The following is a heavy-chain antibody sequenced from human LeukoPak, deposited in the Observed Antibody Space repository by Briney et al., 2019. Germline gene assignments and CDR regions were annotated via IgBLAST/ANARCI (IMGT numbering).Heavy chain of an antibody. CDR3: AKAPVTSCRGAYCYPFDS. V-gene: IGHV3-23*01. Sequence: GGSLRLSCAACGFTLSSYAMSWVRQAPGKGLEWVSAISDTGNTYHADSVEGRFTISRDSSKNTLFLQMNRLRPEDAAVYFCAKAPVTSCRGAYCYPFDSWGQGTLVTVSS. CDR2: ISDTGNT. D-gene: IGHD2-21*01. CDR1: GFTLSSYA. J-gene: IGHJ4*02.